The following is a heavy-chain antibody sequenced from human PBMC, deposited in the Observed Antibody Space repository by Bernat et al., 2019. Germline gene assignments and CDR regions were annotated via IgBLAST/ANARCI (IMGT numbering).Heavy chain of an antibody. V-gene: IGHV3-23*04. CDR3: AKGTSVVTSTYYYGMDV. J-gene: IGHJ6*02. CDR1: GFTFSSYA. CDR2: ISGSGGST. Sequence: EVQLVESGGGLVQPGGSLRLSCAASGFTFSSYAMSWVRQAPGKGLEWVLAISGSGGSTYYADSVKGRFTISRDNSKNTLYLQMNSLSAEDTAVYYCAKGTSVVTSTYYYGMDVWGQGTTVTVSS. D-gene: IGHD3-22*01.